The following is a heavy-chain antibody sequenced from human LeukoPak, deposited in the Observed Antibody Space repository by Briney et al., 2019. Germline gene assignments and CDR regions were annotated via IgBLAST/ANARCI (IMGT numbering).Heavy chain of an antibody. Sequence: SETLSLTCTVSGGSISSYYWSWIRQPPGKGLEWIGYIYYSGSTNYNPSLKSRVTISVDTSKNQFSLKLSSVTAADTAVYYCARRGLWAYGMNVWGQGTTVTVSS. CDR1: GGSISSYY. CDR3: ARRGLWAYGMNV. V-gene: IGHV4-59*01. CDR2: IYYSGST. D-gene: IGHD2-21*01. J-gene: IGHJ6*02.